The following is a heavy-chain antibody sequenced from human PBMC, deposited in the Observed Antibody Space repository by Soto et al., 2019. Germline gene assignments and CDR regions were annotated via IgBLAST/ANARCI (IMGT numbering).Heavy chain of an antibody. D-gene: IGHD3-3*01. J-gene: IGHJ4*02. CDR2: ISYGGSNT. CDR3: ASSFRVVTAPFDY. Sequence: QVQLVESGGGVVQPGRSLRLSCAASGFTFSSYAMHWVRQAPGKGLEWVTVISYGGSNTYYADSVKGRFTISRDNSKNTLYLQKNSLRPEDTAVYYCASSFRVVTAPFDYWGQGTLVTVSS. V-gene: IGHV3-30-3*01. CDR1: GFTFSSYA.